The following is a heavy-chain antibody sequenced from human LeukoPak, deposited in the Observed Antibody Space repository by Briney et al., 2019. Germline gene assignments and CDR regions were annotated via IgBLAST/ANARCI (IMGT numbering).Heavy chain of an antibody. CDR2: ISASGT. D-gene: IGHD3-16*01. CDR3: AKDKGNAYYLFDS. Sequence: SGGSLRLSCAASGFTFSNYAMSWVRLAPGKGLEWVSAISASGTYYADSVKGRFTISRDNSKNTLYVQMNSLTAEDTAVYYCAKDKGNAYYLFDSWGQGTLVTVSS. J-gene: IGHJ4*02. V-gene: IGHV3-23*01. CDR1: GFTFSNYA.